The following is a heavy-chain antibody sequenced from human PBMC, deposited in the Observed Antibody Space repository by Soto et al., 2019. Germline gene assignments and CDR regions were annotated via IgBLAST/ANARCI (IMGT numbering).Heavy chain of an antibody. CDR1: GFTVSSNY. V-gene: IGHV3-53*01. D-gene: IGHD1-26*01. CDR3: ARSIVGATHIDY. CDR2: IYSGGST. Sequence: SVGSLRLSCAASGFTVSSNYMSWVRQAPGKGLEWVSVIYSGGSTYYADSVKGRFTISRDNSKNTLYLQMNSLRAEDTAVYYCARSIVGATHIDYWGQGTLVTVSS. J-gene: IGHJ4*02.